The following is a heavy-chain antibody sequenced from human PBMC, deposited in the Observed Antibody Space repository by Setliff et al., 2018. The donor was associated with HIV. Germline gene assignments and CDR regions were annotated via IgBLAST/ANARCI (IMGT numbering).Heavy chain of an antibody. CDR2: ISTYNGNT. CDR1: GYTFPDYG. Sequence: SVKVSCKASGYTFPDYGISWVRQAPGQGLEWMGWISTYNGNTNYAQKLQDRVTMTTDTASTTAYMELRSLRSDDTAMYYCARDRRFSGTYHIDYWGQGSLVTVSS. J-gene: IGHJ4*02. D-gene: IGHD1-26*01. V-gene: IGHV1-18*01. CDR3: ARDRRFSGTYHIDY.